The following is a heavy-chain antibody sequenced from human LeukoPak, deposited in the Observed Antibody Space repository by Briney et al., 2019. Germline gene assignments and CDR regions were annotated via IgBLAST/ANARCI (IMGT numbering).Heavy chain of an antibody. CDR3: ASRRYYYDSSGYRY. Sequence: SETLSLTCAVYGGSFSGYYWSWIRQPPGKGLEWIGEINHSGSTNYNPSLKSRVTISVDTSKNQFSLKLSSVTATDTAVYYCASRRYYYDSSGYRYWGQGTLVTVSS. J-gene: IGHJ4*02. CDR2: INHSGST. D-gene: IGHD3-22*01. V-gene: IGHV4-34*01. CDR1: GGSFSGYY.